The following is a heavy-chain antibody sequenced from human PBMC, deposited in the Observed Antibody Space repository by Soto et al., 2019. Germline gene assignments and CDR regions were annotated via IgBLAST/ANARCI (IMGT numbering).Heavy chain of an antibody. D-gene: IGHD2-2*01. J-gene: IGHJ4*02. V-gene: IGHV4-34*01. CDR1: GGSFSGYY. CDR3: ARGPIVVVPAAPYYFDY. CDR2: INHSGST. Sequence: SETLSLTCAVYGGSFSGYYWSWIRQPPGKGLEWIGEINHSGSTNYNPSLKSRVTISVDTSKNQFSLKLSSVTAADTAVYYCARGPIVVVPAAPYYFDYWGQGTLVTVSS.